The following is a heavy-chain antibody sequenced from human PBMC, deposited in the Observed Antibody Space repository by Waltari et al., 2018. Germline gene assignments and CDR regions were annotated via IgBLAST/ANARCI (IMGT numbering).Heavy chain of an antibody. J-gene: IGHJ4*02. CDR2: IYYSGNT. Sequence: QVDLQESGPGLVKPSETLSLTCTVPGGSISSYYWSWIRQPPGKGLEWIGYIYYSGNTNYNPSLKSRVTISVDTSKNQLSLKVRSVTAADTAVYYCARVYSSAWFYFDLWGQGTLVTVSS. CDR1: GGSISSYY. D-gene: IGHD6-19*01. V-gene: IGHV4-59*01. CDR3: ARVYSSAWFYFDL.